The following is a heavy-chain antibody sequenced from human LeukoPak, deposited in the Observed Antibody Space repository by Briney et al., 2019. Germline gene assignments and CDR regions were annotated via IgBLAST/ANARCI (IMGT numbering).Heavy chain of an antibody. J-gene: IGHJ3*02. D-gene: IGHD3-22*01. CDR3: ARGRFAHYYYDSSGQSPGYAFDI. V-gene: IGHV4-34*01. Sequence: SETLSLTCAVYGGSFSGYYWSWIRQPPGKGLEWIGEINHSGSTNYNPSLKSRVTISVDTSKNQFSLKLSSVTAADTAVYYCARGRFAHYYYDSSGQSPGYAFDIRGQGTMVTVSS. CDR2: INHSGST. CDR1: GGSFSGYY.